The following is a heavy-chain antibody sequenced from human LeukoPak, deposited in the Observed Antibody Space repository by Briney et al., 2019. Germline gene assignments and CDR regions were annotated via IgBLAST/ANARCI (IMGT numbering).Heavy chain of an antibody. CDR2: IYSGGST. D-gene: IGHD2-15*01. CDR3: ARGGVVLFDY. Sequence: GGSLRLSCAASGFTVSSNYMSWVRQAPGKGLEWVSVIYSGGSTYYADSVKGRFTISRDNAKNSLFLQMTSLRPEDTALYYCARGGVVLFDYWGQGTLVTVSS. J-gene: IGHJ4*02. CDR1: GFTVSSNY. V-gene: IGHV3-66*01.